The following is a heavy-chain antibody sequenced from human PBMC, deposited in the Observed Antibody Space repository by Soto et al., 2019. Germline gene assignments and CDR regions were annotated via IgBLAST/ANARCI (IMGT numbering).Heavy chain of an antibody. CDR1: GGSISSSNW. V-gene: IGHV4-4*02. CDR3: ARESLSADSSSWYRESYHYYYGMDV. J-gene: IGHJ6*02. D-gene: IGHD6-13*01. CDR2: IYHSGST. Sequence: PSETLSLTCAVSGGSISSSNWWSWVRQPPGKGLEWIGEIYHSGSTNYNPSLKSRVTISVDKSKKQFSLKLSSVTAADTAVYYCARESLSADSSSWYRESYHYYYGMDVWGQGTTVTVSS.